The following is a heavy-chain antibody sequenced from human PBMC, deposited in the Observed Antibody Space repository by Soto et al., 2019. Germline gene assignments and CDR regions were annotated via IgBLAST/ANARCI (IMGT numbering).Heavy chain of an antibody. V-gene: IGHV3-23*01. CDR3: AKDRGGTGWPFDH. J-gene: IGHJ4*02. Sequence: VGSLRLSCTPSGFTFGNFAMSWVRQAPGKGLEWVSSISAGGATTYYADSVKGRVTMSRDNSKNTLSLQMISLRAEDSAVYYCAKDRGGTGWPFDHWGQGTLVTV. CDR2: ISAGGATT. D-gene: IGHD6-19*01. CDR1: GFTFGNFA.